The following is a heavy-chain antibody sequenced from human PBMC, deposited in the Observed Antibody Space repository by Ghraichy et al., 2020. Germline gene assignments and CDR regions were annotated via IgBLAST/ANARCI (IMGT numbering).Heavy chain of an antibody. D-gene: IGHD4-17*01. J-gene: IGHJ4*02. V-gene: IGHV3-30*02. CDR3: ARNDYDLYS. CDR1: GFTFSNFG. Sequence: GGSLRLSCAASGFTFSNFGLHWVRQAPGKGPEWVAFIRYHGNEKYYADSVKGRFTISRDNSKDTLYLQMTSLRVEDTAMYYCARNDYDLYSWGQGTLVTVSS. CDR2: IRYHGNEK.